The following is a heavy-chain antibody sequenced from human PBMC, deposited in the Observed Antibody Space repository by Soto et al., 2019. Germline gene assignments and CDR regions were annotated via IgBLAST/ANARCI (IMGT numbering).Heavy chain of an antibody. CDR1: GGPFSGYY. V-gene: IGHV4-34*01. CDR3: ARGGTDYHFWSDYYTTLDY. CDR2: INQSGST. Sequence: QVQLQQWGAGLLKPSETLSLTCAVYGGPFSGYYWSWIRQPPGKGLEWIGKINQSGSTNYNPSLKSRVTISVDTSKNQFSLKLSSVTAADTAVYYCARGGTDYHFWSDYYTTLDYWGQGSLVTVSS. D-gene: IGHD3-3*01. J-gene: IGHJ4*02.